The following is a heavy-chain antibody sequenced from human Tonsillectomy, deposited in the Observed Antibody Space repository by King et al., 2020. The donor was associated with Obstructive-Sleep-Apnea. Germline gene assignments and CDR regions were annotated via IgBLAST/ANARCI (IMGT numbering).Heavy chain of an antibody. D-gene: IGHD3-22*01. CDR3: ARGDTMIVVVTPDAFDI. V-gene: IGHV4-34*01. CDR2: INHSGST. Sequence: VQLQQWGAGLLKPSETLSLTCAVYGGSFSGYYWSWIRQPPGKGLEWIGEINHSGSTNYNPSLKSRVTISVDTSKNQFSLKLSSVTAADTAVCYCARGDTMIVVVTPDAFDIWGRGTMVTVSS. J-gene: IGHJ3*02. CDR1: GGSFSGYY.